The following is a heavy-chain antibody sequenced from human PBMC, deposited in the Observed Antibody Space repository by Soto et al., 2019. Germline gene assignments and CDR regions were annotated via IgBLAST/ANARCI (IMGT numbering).Heavy chain of an antibody. D-gene: IGHD3-16*02. CDR1: GDIVSSNTAT. Sequence: SQTLSLTCTISGDIVSSNTATWIWVRQSPSRGLEWLGRTYYKSQWNNDYALSVKSRITISPDTYKNQISLNLDSATPEDTAVYYCGGVNLFRRMDFWGQGTTVTGSS. CDR2: TYYKSQWNN. CDR3: GGVNLFRRMDF. V-gene: IGHV6-1*01. J-gene: IGHJ6*02.